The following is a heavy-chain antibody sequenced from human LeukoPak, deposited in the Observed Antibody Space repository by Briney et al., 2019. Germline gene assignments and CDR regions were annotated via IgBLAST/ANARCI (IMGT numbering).Heavy chain of an antibody. V-gene: IGHV3-7*04. CDR2: IKEDGSET. D-gene: IGHD1-26*01. CDR3: ARDLHPRYYLPDY. J-gene: IGHJ4*02. Sequence: GGSLRLSCVASAFAFSSNWMSCVRQAPGKGLEWVASIKEDGSETYYVDSVKGRFTISRDNAKNSLYLQMNSLRAEDTAVYYCARDLHPRYYLPDYWGQGTLVTVSS. CDR1: AFAFSSNW.